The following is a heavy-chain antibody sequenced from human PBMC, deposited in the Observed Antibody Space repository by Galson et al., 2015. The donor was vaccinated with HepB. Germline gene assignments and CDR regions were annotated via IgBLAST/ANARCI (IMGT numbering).Heavy chain of an antibody. V-gene: IGHV2-5*02. J-gene: IGHJ3*02. CDR2: ISWDDDK. CDR3: AHRHEYCSGGGSCSHDAFDI. Sequence: PALVKPTQTLTLSCTFSGFSLSTSGVGVGWIRQPPGKALEWLALISWDDDKRYRPSLKSRLAITKDTSKNQVVLTMTNMDPVDTATYYCAHRHEYCSGGGSCSHDAFDIWGQGTMVTVSS. D-gene: IGHD2-15*01. CDR1: GFSLSTSGVG.